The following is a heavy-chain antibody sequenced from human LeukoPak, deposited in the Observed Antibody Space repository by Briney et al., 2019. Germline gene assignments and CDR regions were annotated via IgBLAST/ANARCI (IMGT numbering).Heavy chain of an antibody. J-gene: IGHJ6*02. Sequence: SETLSLTCAVYGGSFSGYYWSWIRQPPGKGLEWIGYIYYSGSTNYNPSLKSRVTISVDTSKNQFSLKLSSVTAADTAVYYCASLTVTENYYGMDVWGQGTTVTVSS. V-gene: IGHV4-59*01. CDR2: IYYSGST. CDR1: GGSFSGYY. CDR3: ASLTVTENYYGMDV. D-gene: IGHD4-11*01.